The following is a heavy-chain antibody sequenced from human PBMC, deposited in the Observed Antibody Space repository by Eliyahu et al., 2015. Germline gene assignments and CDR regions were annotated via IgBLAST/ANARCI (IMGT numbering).Heavy chain of an antibody. CDR1: GFTFSSYS. CDR2: ISSSSSTI. Sequence: EVQLVESGGGLVQPGGSLRLSCAASGFTFSSYSMNWVRQAPGKGLEWVSYISSSSSTIYYADSVKGRFTISRDNAKNSLYLQMNSLRAEDTAVYYCASVDYGGNPAPDYWGQGTLVTVSS. J-gene: IGHJ4*02. D-gene: IGHD4-23*01. V-gene: IGHV3-48*04. CDR3: ASVDYGGNPAPDY.